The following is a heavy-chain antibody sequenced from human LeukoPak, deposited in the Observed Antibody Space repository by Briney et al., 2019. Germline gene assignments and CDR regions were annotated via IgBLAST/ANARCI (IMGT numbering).Heavy chain of an antibody. Sequence: SVKVSCKASGGTFSSYAISWVRQAPGQGLEWMGRIIPIFGIANYAQKSQGRVTITADKSTSTAYMELSSLRSEDTAVYYCARGQGYCSGGSCYYNAFDIWGQGTMVTVSS. J-gene: IGHJ3*02. CDR1: GGTFSSYA. V-gene: IGHV1-69*04. CDR2: IIPIFGIA. CDR3: ARGQGYCSGGSCYYNAFDI. D-gene: IGHD2-15*01.